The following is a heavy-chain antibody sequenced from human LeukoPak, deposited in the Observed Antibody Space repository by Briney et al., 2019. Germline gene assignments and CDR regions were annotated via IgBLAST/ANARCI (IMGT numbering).Heavy chain of an antibody. Sequence: ASVKVSCKASGCTFTSYGISWVRQAPGQGLEWMGWISAYNGNTNYAQKLQGRVTMTTDTSTSTAYMELRSLRSDDTAVYYCARATSITMVRGVIRGFDPWGQGTLVTVSS. CDR1: GCTFTSYG. CDR2: ISAYNGNT. CDR3: ARATSITMVRGVIRGFDP. J-gene: IGHJ5*02. D-gene: IGHD3-10*01. V-gene: IGHV1-18*01.